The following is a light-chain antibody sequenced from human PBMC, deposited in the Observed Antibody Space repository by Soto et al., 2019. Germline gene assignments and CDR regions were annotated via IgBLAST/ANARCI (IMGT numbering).Light chain of an antibody. CDR2: DAS. Sequence: GDRVTITCPASQNIGTSLAWYXQNXGKXXTXXXSDASTLESGVPSRFGGSGYGTEFTLSITSLQPDDFATYYCQQDYSSPITFGQGKRLEIK. CDR1: QNIGTS. CDR3: QQDYSSPIT. V-gene: IGKV1-5*01. J-gene: IGKJ5*01.